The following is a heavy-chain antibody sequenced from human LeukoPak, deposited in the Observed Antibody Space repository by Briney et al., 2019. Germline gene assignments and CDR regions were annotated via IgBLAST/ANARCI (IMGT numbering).Heavy chain of an antibody. CDR2: IYPADSDT. D-gene: IGHD2-2*01. CDR3: TSHTSGNWLDP. Sequence: GESLKISCKSSGYSFTNYWIGWVRQMPGKGLEWMGIIYPADSDTRYSPSLVGQVTISVDKSINTAYLQWSSLRASDTAFYYCTSHTSGNWLDPWGQGTLVTVSS. CDR1: GYSFTNYW. V-gene: IGHV5-51*01. J-gene: IGHJ5*02.